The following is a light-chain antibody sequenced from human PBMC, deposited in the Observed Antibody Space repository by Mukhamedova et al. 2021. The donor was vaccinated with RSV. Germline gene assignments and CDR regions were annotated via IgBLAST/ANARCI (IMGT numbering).Light chain of an antibody. CDR2: DDS. V-gene: IGLV3-21*02. Sequence: YQQKPGQAPVLVVYDDSDRPSVIPERFSGSNSVNTATLTISRVEAGDEGDSYCLLWYNSSDHLLFVGGTNLTVL. J-gene: IGLJ2*01. CDR3: LLWYNSSDHLL.